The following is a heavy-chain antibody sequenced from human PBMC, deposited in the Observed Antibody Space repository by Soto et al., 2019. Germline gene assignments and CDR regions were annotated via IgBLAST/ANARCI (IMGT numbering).Heavy chain of an antibody. Sequence: KTGGSLRLSCAVSGFTLSDYYMSWIRQAPGKGLEWVSYIGSSGSTIYYADSLKGRFTISRDNAKNSLYLQMNSLRAEDTAVYFCARDRGGYLDNWGQGTLVTVSS. CDR1: GFTLSDYY. CDR3: ARDRGGYLDN. CDR2: IGSSGSTI. D-gene: IGHD3-10*01. V-gene: IGHV3-11*01. J-gene: IGHJ4*02.